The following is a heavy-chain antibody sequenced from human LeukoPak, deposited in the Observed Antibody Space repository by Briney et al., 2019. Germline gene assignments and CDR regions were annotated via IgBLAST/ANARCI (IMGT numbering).Heavy chain of an antibody. CDR1: GFTFSSYS. Sequence: GGSLRLSCAASGFTFSSYSMNWARQAPGEGLVWVSRINSDGSYTGYADSVRGRFTISRDNAKNTLYLQMNSLRAEDTAVYYCARELAVYSSSSVGYWGQGSLVTVSS. CDR3: ARELAVYSSSSVGY. V-gene: IGHV3-74*01. D-gene: IGHD6-6*01. J-gene: IGHJ4*02. CDR2: INSDGSYT.